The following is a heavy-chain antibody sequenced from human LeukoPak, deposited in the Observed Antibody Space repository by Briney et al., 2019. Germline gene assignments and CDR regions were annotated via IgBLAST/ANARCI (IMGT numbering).Heavy chain of an antibody. CDR2: IYYSGST. CDR1: GGSISSYY. D-gene: IGHD2-2*01. CDR3: ARDKCSSTSCSDAFDI. V-gene: IGHV4-59*01. Sequence: PSETLSLTCTVSGGSISSYYWSWIRQPPGKGLEWIGYIYYSGSTNYNPSLKSRVTISVDTSKNQFSLKLSSVTAADTAVYYCARDKCSSTSCSDAFDIWGQGTMVTVSS. J-gene: IGHJ3*02.